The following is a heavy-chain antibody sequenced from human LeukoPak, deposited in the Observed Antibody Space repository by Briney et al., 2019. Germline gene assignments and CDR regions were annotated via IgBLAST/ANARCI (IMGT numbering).Heavy chain of an antibody. CDR2: INHSGST. CDR3: ARRTRFLEWLLAGSWFDP. D-gene: IGHD3-3*01. Sequence: SETLSLTCTVSGGSISSYYWSWIRQPPGKGLEWIGEINHSGSTNYNPSLKSRVTISVDTSKNQFSLKLSSVTAADTAVYYCARRTRFLEWLLAGSWFDPWGQGTLVTVSS. V-gene: IGHV4-34*01. CDR1: GGSISSYY. J-gene: IGHJ5*02.